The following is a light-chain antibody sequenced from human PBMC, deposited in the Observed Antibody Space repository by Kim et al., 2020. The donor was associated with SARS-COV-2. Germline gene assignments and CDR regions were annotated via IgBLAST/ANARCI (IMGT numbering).Light chain of an antibody. Sequence: ASVGDRVTITCRASQSSGTWLAWYQQKPGKAPNLLIHKASSLESGVPSRFSGSGSGTEFTLTISSLQPDDFATYYCQQYNSYSPTFGQGTKVEIK. CDR1: QSSGTW. CDR2: KAS. CDR3: QQYNSYSPT. J-gene: IGKJ1*01. V-gene: IGKV1-5*03.